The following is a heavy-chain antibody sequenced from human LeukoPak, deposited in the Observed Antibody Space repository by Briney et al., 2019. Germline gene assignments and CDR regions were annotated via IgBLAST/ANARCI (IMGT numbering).Heavy chain of an antibody. J-gene: IGHJ3*02. CDR1: GFTFSSYA. V-gene: IGHV3-64*01. D-gene: IGHD4-17*01. CDR2: ISSNGGST. CDR3: AREKHDYDDAFDI. Sequence: PGGSLRLSCAASGFTFSSYAMHWVRQAPGKGLEYVSAISSNGGSTYYANSVKGRFTISRDNSKNTLYLQMGSLRAEDMAVYYCAREKHDYDDAFDIWGQGTVVTVSS.